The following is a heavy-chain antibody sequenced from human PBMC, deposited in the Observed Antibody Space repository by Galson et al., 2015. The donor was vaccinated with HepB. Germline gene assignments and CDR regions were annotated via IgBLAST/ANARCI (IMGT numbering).Heavy chain of an antibody. D-gene: IGHD2-8*02. V-gene: IGHV3-15*01. J-gene: IGHJ5*02. CDR3: TTDVYYSTYWSWLDP. CDR1: GFPFNNAW. CDR2: IKSKTDGETT. Sequence: LRLSCAASGFPFNNAWMTWVRQAPGMGLEWVGRIKSKTDGETTDYAAPVKGGFTISRDDSKNRLHLQMNSLKTEDTAVYYCTTDVYYSTYWSWLDPWGQGTLVTVSS.